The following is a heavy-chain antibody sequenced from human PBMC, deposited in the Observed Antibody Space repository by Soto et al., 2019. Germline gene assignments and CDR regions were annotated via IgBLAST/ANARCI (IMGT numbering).Heavy chain of an antibody. V-gene: IGHV3-23*01. Sequence: GGSLRLSCAASGFTFSDYAMTWVRQAPGTGLEWVSGIRGTGGSTYYADSVKGRFTISRDNSKNTLYLQMNSLRAEDTAIYYCAKVIRTGPSDVFDYWGQGTLVTVSS. J-gene: IGHJ4*02. D-gene: IGHD3-16*02. CDR3: AKVIRTGPSDVFDY. CDR2: IRGTGGST. CDR1: GFTFSDYA.